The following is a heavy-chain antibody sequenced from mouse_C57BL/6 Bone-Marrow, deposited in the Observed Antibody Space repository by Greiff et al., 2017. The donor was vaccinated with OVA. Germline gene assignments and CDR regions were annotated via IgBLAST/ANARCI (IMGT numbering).Heavy chain of an antibody. CDR1: GYTFTDYN. CDR3: AWDGYDAWFAY. V-gene: IGHV1-22*01. Sequence: VQLQQSGPELVKPGASVKMSCKASGYTFTDYNMHWVKQSHGKSLEWIGYINPNNGGTSYNQKFKGKATLTVNKSSSTAYMELRSLTSEDSAVYYCAWDGYDAWFAYWGQGTLVTVSA. CDR2: INPNNGGT. J-gene: IGHJ3*01. D-gene: IGHD2-2*01.